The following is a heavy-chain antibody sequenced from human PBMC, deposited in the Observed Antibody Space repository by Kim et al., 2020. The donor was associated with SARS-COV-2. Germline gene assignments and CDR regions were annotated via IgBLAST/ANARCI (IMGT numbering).Heavy chain of an antibody. CDR2: ISSSSSYI. J-gene: IGHJ4*02. Sequence: GGSLRLSCAASGFTFSSYSMNWVRQAPGKGLEWVSSISSSSSYIYYADSVEGRFTTSRDNTKNSLYLQMNNLRAEDTAVYYCARDWREAIGTPTLDYWGQGTLVTVSS. D-gene: IGHD3-3*01. V-gene: IGHV3-21*01. CDR1: GFTFSSYS. CDR3: ARDWREAIGTPTLDY.